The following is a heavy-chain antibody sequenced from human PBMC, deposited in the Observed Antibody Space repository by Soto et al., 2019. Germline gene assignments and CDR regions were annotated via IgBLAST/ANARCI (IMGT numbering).Heavy chain of an antibody. CDR1: GFTFGDYA. D-gene: IGHD6-6*01. CDR2: IRSNTYGGTT. Sequence: GGSLRHSCTTSGFTFGDYAMSWFRQAPGKGLEWIGYIRSNTYGGTTEYAASVKGRFTISRDDSKRVAHLQMNSLETEDTAVYFCARRKYLDYWGPGTLVTVS. V-gene: IGHV3-49*03. J-gene: IGHJ4*02. CDR3: ARRKYLDY.